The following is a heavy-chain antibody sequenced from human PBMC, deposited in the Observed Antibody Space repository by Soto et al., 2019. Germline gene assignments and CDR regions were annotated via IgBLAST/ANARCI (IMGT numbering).Heavy chain of an antibody. D-gene: IGHD1-20*01. CDR1: GGSISSGGYY. CDR3: ARAPSHSGYNWNDVCFDY. J-gene: IGHJ4*02. Sequence: QVQLQESGPGLVKPSQTLSLTCTVSGGSISSGGYYWSWIRQHPGKGLEWIGYIYYSGSTYYNPSLKSRVTISVATSKNQFSLKLSPVTAADTAVYYCARAPSHSGYNWNDVCFDYWGQGTLVTVSS. CDR2: IYYSGST. V-gene: IGHV4-31*03.